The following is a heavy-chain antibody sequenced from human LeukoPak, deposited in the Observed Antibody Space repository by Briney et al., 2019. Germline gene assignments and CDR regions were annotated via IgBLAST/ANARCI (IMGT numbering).Heavy chain of an antibody. D-gene: IGHD1-26*01. CDR3: ARRGAPSKFYYFDL. Sequence: SETLSLTCTVSSGSVTTHYWAWIRQPPGMGLEWIGFVSKTGDTNYNPSLKSRVSISVDTTKNTFSLNLRSLIAADTAVYYCARRGAPSKFYYFDLWGQGALVTVSS. CDR1: SGSVTTHY. CDR2: VSKTGDT. J-gene: IGHJ4*02. V-gene: IGHV4-59*08.